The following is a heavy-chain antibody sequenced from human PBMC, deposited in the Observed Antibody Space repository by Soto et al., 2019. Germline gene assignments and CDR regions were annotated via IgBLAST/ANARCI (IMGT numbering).Heavy chain of an antibody. Sequence: DVQLVESGGGLVQPGRSLRLSCAASGFTFDDYAMHWVRQAPGKGLEWVSGISWNSGSIGYADSVKGRFTISRDNAKNSLYLQMNSLRAEDTALYYCAKGGQQLGDYYYGMDVWGQGTTVTVSS. CDR3: AKGGQQLGDYYYGMDV. CDR2: ISWNSGSI. J-gene: IGHJ6*02. CDR1: GFTFDDYA. D-gene: IGHD6-13*01. V-gene: IGHV3-9*01.